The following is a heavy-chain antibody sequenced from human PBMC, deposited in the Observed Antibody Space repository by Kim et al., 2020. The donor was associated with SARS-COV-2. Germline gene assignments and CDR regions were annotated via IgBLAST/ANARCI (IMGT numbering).Heavy chain of an antibody. CDR3: ARAIPLPRYYYDSSGYYYVGGWDY. J-gene: IGHJ4*02. CDR2: IYSGGST. Sequence: GGSLRLSCAASGFTVSSNYMSWVRQAPGKGLEWVSVIYSGGSTYYADSVKGRFTISRDNSKNTLYLQMNSLRAEDTAVYYCARAIPLPRYYYDSSGYYYVGGWDYWGQGTLVTVSS. V-gene: IGHV3-53*01. CDR1: GFTVSSNY. D-gene: IGHD3-22*01.